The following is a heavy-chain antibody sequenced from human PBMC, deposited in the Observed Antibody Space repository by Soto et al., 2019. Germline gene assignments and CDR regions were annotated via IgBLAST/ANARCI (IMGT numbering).Heavy chain of an antibody. CDR2: ISGDGSST. CDR1: EFTFRSYW. V-gene: IGHV3-74*01. Sequence: GSLRLSCAASEFTFRSYWMHWVRQSPGKGLVWVSRISGDGSSTTYADSVRGRFTISRDNAKNTAYLQMDSLRAEDTAVYYCARSLPGTYGAFDLWGQGTMVTVSS. CDR3: ARSLPGTYGAFDL. D-gene: IGHD1-7*01. J-gene: IGHJ3*01.